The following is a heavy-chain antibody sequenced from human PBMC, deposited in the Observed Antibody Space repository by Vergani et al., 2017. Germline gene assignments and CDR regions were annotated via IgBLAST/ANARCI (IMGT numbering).Heavy chain of an antibody. Sequence: EVQLLESGGGLVQPGGSLRLSCAASGFTFSSYAMSWVRQAPGKGLEWVSAISGSGGSTYYADSVKGRFTISRDNSKNTLYLQMNSLRAEDTAVYYCSKDLWSGYFPFDYWGQGTLVTVSS. CDR3: SKDLWSGYFPFDY. V-gene: IGHV3-23*01. CDR2: ISGSGGST. D-gene: IGHD3-3*01. J-gene: IGHJ4*02. CDR1: GFTFSSYA.